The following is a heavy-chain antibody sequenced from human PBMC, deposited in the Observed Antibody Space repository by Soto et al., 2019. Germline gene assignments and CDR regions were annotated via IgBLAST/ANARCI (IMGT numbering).Heavy chain of an antibody. CDR3: ARDTESNRYND. D-gene: IGHD1-20*01. CDR1: GYTFSTSG. CDR2: IRPDNGNT. Sequence: QVQVLQSGPEVTRPGASVKVSCKASGYTFSTSGISWVRQAPGQRLEWVGWIRPDNGNTKSAQRLQGRVTLTTDTPASTAYMELRSLTSDDTAMYYCARDTESNRYNDWGQGTLVTVSS. V-gene: IGHV1-18*01. J-gene: IGHJ1*01.